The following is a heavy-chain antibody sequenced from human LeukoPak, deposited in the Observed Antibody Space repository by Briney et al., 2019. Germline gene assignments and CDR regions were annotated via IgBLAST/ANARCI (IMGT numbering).Heavy chain of an antibody. D-gene: IGHD1-20*01. J-gene: IGHJ4*02. Sequence: GGSLRLSCAASGFRFGDYGMHWVRQASGKGLEWVAVIWYDRGKKFYADSVEGRFTISSDNSKNTLFLQMNSLRDEDTAVYYCAKGDNYKPLYFDNWARDPWSPSPQ. CDR1: GFRFGDYG. CDR2: IWYDRGKK. CDR3: AKGDNYKPLYFDN. V-gene: IGHV3-33*06.